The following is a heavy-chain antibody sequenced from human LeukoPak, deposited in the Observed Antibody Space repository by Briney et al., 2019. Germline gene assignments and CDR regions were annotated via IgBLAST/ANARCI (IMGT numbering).Heavy chain of an antibody. V-gene: IGHV4-59*01. CDR2: IYYSGST. Sequence: SETLSLTCTVSGGSISSYYWSWIRQPPGKGLEWVGYIYYSGSTNYNPSLKSGVTISVDTSKSQFSLKLSSVTAADTAVYYCARGRSSMVRGYYYYYMDVWGKGTTVTISS. CDR1: GGSISSYY. CDR3: ARGRSSMVRGYYYYYMDV. J-gene: IGHJ6*03. D-gene: IGHD3-10*01.